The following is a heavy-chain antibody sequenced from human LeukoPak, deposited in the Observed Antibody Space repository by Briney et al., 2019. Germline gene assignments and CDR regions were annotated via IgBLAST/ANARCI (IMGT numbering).Heavy chain of an antibody. CDR2: VYKSGRT. J-gene: IGHJ3*02. CDR1: GGSISGNY. D-gene: IGHD3-9*01. Sequence: PSETLSLTCTVSGGSISGNYWSWIRQPPGKGLEWIGYVYKSGRTNYNPSLKSRATISGDTSKNQFSLNLSPVTAADTAVYYCARGVWDYDILTGYSLDAFDIWGQGTMVTVSS. CDR3: ARGVWDYDILTGYSLDAFDI. V-gene: IGHV4-59*01.